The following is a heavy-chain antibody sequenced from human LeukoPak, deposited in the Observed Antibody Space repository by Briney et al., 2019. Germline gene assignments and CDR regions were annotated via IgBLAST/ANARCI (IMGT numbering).Heavy chain of an antibody. Sequence: ASVKVSCKVSGYTLTELSMHWVRQAPGKGLEWMGGFDPEDGETIYAQKFQGRVTMTEDTSTDTAYMELSSLRSEDTAVYYCARSVGLGNQYIAAAGFDYWGQGTLVTVSS. D-gene: IGHD6-13*01. CDR3: ARSVGLGNQYIAAAGFDY. V-gene: IGHV1-24*01. J-gene: IGHJ4*02. CDR1: GYTLTELS. CDR2: FDPEDGET.